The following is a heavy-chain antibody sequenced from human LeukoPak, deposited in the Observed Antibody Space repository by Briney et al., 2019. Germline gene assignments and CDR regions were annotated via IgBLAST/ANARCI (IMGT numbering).Heavy chain of an antibody. Sequence: PSETLSLTCTVSGGSISSSSYYWGWIRQPPGKGLEWIGYIYYSGSTNYNPSLKSRVTISVDTSKNQFSLKLSSVAAADTAVYYCARVKLGLKRWLHPRPGYFDYWGQGTLVTVSS. D-gene: IGHD5-24*01. CDR3: ARVKLGLKRWLHPRPGYFDY. CDR1: GGSISSSSYY. J-gene: IGHJ4*02. CDR2: IYYSGST. V-gene: IGHV4-61*05.